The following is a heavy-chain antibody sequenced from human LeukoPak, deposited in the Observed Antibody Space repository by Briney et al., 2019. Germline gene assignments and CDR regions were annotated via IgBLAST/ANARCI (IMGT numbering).Heavy chain of an antibody. CDR3: ARGPRSPAAIANWFDP. CDR2: MNPNSGNT. D-gene: IGHD2-2*01. CDR1: GYTFTSYD. V-gene: IGHV1-8*03. J-gene: IGHJ5*02. Sequence: ASVKVSCKASGYTFTSYDINWVRQATGRGLEWMGWMNPNSGNTGYARKFQGRVTITRNTSISTAYMELSSLRSEDTAVYYCARGPRSPAAIANWFDPWGQGTLVTVSS.